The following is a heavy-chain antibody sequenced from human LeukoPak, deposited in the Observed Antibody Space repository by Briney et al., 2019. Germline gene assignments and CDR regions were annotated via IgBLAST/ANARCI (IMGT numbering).Heavy chain of an antibody. CDR2: INHSGST. V-gene: IGHV4-34*01. CDR3: ARGSRITMVRGVRNYYYYMDV. CDR1: GGSFSGYY. Sequence: PPETLSLTCAVYGGSFSGYYWSWIRQPPGKGLEWIGEINHSGSTNYNPSPKSRVTISVDTSKNQFSLKLSSVTAADTAVYYCARGSRITMVRGVRNYYYYMDVWGKGTTVTVSS. D-gene: IGHD3-10*01. J-gene: IGHJ6*03.